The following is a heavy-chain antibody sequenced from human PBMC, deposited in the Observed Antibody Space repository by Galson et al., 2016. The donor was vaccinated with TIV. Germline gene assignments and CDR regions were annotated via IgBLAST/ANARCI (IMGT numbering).Heavy chain of an antibody. Sequence: ETLSLTCAVYGASFSDYYWSWLRQAPGKGLEWIGEINHTGTTNYNPSLKRRVTMSVDTSKNQISLKLRSVSAADTAVYYCARIPAIWKSYIYIGSHWGQGTLVTASS. CDR1: GASFSDYY. J-gene: IGHJ4*02. D-gene: IGHD3-10*01. CDR2: INHTGTT. CDR3: ARIPAIWKSYIYIGSH. V-gene: IGHV4-34*01.